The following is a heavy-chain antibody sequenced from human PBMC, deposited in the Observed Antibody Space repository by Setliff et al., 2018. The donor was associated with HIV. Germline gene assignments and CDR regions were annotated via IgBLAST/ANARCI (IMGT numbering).Heavy chain of an antibody. CDR1: GDSVSSGSYY. CDR2: IYYSGST. Sequence: SETLSLTCSVSGDSVSSGSYYWSWIRLPAGKGLEYIGYIYYSGSTYYNPSLKSRVTMSIDTSTQQFFLNVTSVTAADTAVYYCAGFSYNFWVYRFDHWGQGALVTVSS. D-gene: IGHD3-3*01. V-gene: IGHV4-31*03. CDR3: AGFSYNFWVYRFDH. J-gene: IGHJ4*02.